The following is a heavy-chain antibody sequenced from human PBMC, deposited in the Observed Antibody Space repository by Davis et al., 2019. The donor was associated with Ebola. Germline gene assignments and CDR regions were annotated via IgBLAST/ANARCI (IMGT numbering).Heavy chain of an antibody. V-gene: IGHV4-34*01. Sequence: PSETLSLTCAVYGGSFSGYYWSWIRQPPGKGLEWIGEINHSGSTNYNPSLKSRVTISVDTSKNQFSLKLSSVTAADTAVYYCASGYSYGNKYSRYYYYGMDVWGQGTTVTVSS. CDR3: ASGYSYGNKYSRYYYYGMDV. J-gene: IGHJ6*02. CDR2: INHSGST. CDR1: GGSFSGYY. D-gene: IGHD5-18*01.